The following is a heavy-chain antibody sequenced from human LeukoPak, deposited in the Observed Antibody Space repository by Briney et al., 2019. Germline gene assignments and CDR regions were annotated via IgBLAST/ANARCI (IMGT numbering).Heavy chain of an antibody. J-gene: IGHJ4*02. CDR1: GGSFSGYH. Sequence: PSETLSLTCAVYGGSFSGYHWGWIRQPPRKGLEWIGEINHSGSTNYNPSLKSRVTFSVEKSKNQFSLQLNSMTGADTAVYYCARGRGYRGGGIDCWGQGTLVTVSS. CDR3: ARGRGYRGGGIDC. CDR2: INHSGST. V-gene: IGHV4-34*01. D-gene: IGHD6-25*01.